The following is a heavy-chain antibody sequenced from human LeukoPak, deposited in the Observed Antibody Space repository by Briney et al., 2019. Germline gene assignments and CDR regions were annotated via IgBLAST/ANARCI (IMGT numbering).Heavy chain of an antibody. CDR1: GFTVSSNY. D-gene: IGHD5-12*01. Sequence: GGSLRLSCAASGFTVSSNYMTWVRQAPGRGLMWVSSMSDDGTVTTYADSVKGRFIISRDNAKNTLYLQLNSLRGEDTALYFCATAYSGFAYNWFDPWGQGTLVTVSS. J-gene: IGHJ5*02. CDR2: MSDDGTVT. V-gene: IGHV3-74*01. CDR3: ATAYSGFAYNWFDP.